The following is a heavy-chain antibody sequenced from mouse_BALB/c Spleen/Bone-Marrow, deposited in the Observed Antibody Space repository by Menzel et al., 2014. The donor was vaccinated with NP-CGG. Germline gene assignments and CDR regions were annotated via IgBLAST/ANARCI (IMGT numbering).Heavy chain of an antibody. J-gene: IGHJ3*01. CDR1: GFDFXTFW. V-gene: IGHV4-1*02. CDR2: INPDRSTI. D-gene: IGHD1-2*01. Sequence: EVQLVESGGGLVQPGGSLKLSCAASGFDFXTFWMSWVRQAPGKGLEWIGEINPDRSTINYRPSLKDKFIISRDDAKNTLYLLMSKVRSEDTALYYCARLHYYGYGAYWGQGTLVTVSA. CDR3: ARLHYYGYGAY.